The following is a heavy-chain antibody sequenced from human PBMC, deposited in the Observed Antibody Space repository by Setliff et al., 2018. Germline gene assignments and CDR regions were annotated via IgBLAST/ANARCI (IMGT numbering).Heavy chain of an antibody. D-gene: IGHD1-26*01. V-gene: IGHV4-39*07. CDR1: GGSISDNGYF. Sequence: SETLSLTCNVSGGSISDNGYFWGWVRQPPGKGLEWIGNIYFGGNTYFNPSFKSRVTMSIDTSNSQFSLKLSSVTAADTAIYYCARDASASDGRNAFDIWGQGTMVTVSS. J-gene: IGHJ3*02. CDR2: IYFGGNT. CDR3: ARDASASDGRNAFDI.